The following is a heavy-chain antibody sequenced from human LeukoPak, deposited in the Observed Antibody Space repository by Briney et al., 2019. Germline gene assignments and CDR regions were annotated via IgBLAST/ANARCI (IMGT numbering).Heavy chain of an antibody. J-gene: IGHJ4*02. CDR2: IRYDGSNK. CDR3: AEDSYAGGGLVGAIDY. CDR1: EFTFSSYG. V-gene: IGHV3-30*02. D-gene: IGHD1-26*01. Sequence: PGGSLRLSCAASEFTFSSYGIHWVRQAPGKGLEWVAFIRYDGSNKYYADSVKGRFTISRDNSKNTLYLQMNSLRTEDTAVYYCAEDSYAGGGLVGAIDYWGQGTLVTVSS.